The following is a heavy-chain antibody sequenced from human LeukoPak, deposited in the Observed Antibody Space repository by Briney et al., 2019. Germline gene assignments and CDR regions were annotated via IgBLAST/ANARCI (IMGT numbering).Heavy chain of an antibody. V-gene: IGHV3-74*01. CDR3: SRSAYYDGSGNHYDY. CDR1: GFTFSSYW. D-gene: IGHD3-22*01. J-gene: IGHJ4*02. Sequence: GGSLRLSCAASGFTFSSYWMHWVRQAPGKGLVWVSRISDGGSTTTYADSVKGRFTISRDNAKNTLYLQMNGLRAEDTAVYYCSRSAYYDGSGNHYDYWGQGTLVTVSS. CDR2: ISDGGSTT.